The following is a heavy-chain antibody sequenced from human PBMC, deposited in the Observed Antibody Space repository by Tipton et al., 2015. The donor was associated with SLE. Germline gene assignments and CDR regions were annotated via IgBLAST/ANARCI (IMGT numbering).Heavy chain of an antibody. CDR1: GDSISSGLSY. Sequence: LRLSCTVSGDSISSGLSYWSWIRQPAGKGLEWIGRIYTSGSTNYHTSLRSRVTVSLDTSKNQISLNLTSVTAADTALYFCARDQFATVGAFDLWGQGTMVTVSS. J-gene: IGHJ3*01. CDR3: ARDQFATVGAFDL. CDR2: IYTSGST. V-gene: IGHV4-61*02. D-gene: IGHD1-14*01.